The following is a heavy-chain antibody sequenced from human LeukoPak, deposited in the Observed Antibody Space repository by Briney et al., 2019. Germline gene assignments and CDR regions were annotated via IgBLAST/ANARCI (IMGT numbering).Heavy chain of an antibody. J-gene: IGHJ6*03. Sequence: GRSLRLSCAASGFTFSSYAMHWVRQAPGKGLEWVAVISYDGSNKYYADSVKGRFTISRDNSKNTLYLQMNSLRAEGTAVYYCAREYGYSYAYYYYYYMDVWGKGTTVTVSS. CDR3: AREYGYSYAYYYYYYMDV. V-gene: IGHV3-30*04. CDR2: ISYDGSNK. D-gene: IGHD5-18*01. CDR1: GFTFSSYA.